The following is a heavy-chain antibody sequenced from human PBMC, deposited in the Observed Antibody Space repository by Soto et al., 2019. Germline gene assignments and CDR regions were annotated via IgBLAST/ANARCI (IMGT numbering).Heavy chain of an antibody. CDR3: ARQRTTVVTQAYFDH. Sequence: SETLSLTCTVSGGSITSSSYYWGWIRQPPGKGLEWIGGIYYSGRSYYNPSLKSRVTMSVDTSKNQFSLTLNSVTAADAAVYYCARQRTTVVTQAYFDHWGQGTLVTVS. D-gene: IGHD4-17*01. J-gene: IGHJ4*02. CDR2: IYYSGRS. V-gene: IGHV4-39*01. CDR1: GGSITSSSYY.